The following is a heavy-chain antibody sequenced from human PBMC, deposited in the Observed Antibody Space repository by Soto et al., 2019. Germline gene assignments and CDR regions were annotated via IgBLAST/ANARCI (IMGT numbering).Heavy chain of an antibody. CDR1: GYTFSNYW. D-gene: IGHD2-2*01. CDR2: IDNDGRST. J-gene: IGHJ6*03. V-gene: IGHV3-74*01. CDR3: AKGYCSSTSCYPPQNHYYYYYYMYV. Sequence: GGSLRLSCAASGYTFSNYWMHWVRQAPGMGLVWVSGIDNDGRSTNYADSVKGRFTISRDNAKKTLYLQMNILRAEDTAVYYRAKGYCSSTSCYPPQNHYYYYYYMYVWGKETTFTVSS.